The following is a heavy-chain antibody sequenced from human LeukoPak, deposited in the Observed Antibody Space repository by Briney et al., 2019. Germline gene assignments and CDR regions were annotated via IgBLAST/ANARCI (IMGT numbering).Heavy chain of an antibody. CDR2: IWGSGGST. D-gene: IGHD2-8*01. CDR3: EKKGRRWYYFDY. Sequence: PGGSLRLSCAASGFIFSSYAMSWVRQAPAKGLEWVSGIWGSGGSTYYADSVKGRFTISKDNSKNTLYLQMNSLRDEDVDFYYKEKKGRRWYYFDYWGQGTLVTVSS. J-gene: IGHJ4*02. CDR1: GFIFSSYA. V-gene: IGHV3-23*01.